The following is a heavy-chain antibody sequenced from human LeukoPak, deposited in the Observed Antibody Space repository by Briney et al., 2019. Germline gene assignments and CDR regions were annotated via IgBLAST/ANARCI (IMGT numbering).Heavy chain of an antibody. D-gene: IGHD3-10*01. V-gene: IGHV3-23*01. CDR3: AKGLWFGESYFDY. CDR1: GFTFNNFA. CDR2: ISGSGGST. J-gene: IGHJ4*02. Sequence: PGGSLRLSCAASGFTFNNFAMSWVRQAPGKGLEWVSAISGSGGSTYYADSVKGRFTISRDNSKNTLYLQMNSLRAEDTAVYYCAKGLWFGESYFDYWGQGTLVTVSS.